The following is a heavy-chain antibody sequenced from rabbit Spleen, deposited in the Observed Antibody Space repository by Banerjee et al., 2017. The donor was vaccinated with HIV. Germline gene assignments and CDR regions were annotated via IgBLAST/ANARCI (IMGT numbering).Heavy chain of an antibody. CDR2: IYIGYRGST. J-gene: IGHJ4*01. D-gene: IGHD2-1*01. CDR3: ARDYGDYDSPGGL. V-gene: IGHV1S45*01. Sequence: QEQLEESGGGLVKPEGSLTLTCKASGVSLNDKDVMCWVRQAPGKGLEWIAGIYIGYRGSTYYANWAKGRFTISKTSSTTVTLQMTSLTAADTATYFCARDYGDYDSPGGLWGPGTLVTVS. CDR1: GVSLNDKDV.